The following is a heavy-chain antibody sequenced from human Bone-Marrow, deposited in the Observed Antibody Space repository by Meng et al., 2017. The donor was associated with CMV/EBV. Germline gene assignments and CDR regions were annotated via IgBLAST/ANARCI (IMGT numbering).Heavy chain of an antibody. D-gene: IGHD5-18*01. Sequence: ASVKVSCKASGYTFTSYGISWVRQAPGQGLEWMGWISAYNGNTNYAQKLQGRVTMTTDTSTSTAYMELRSLRSDDTAVYYCARGPGYSYGFHYYYYYGMDVWGQGTTVTVSS. V-gene: IGHV1-18*01. CDR2: ISAYNGNT. CDR1: GYTFTSYG. J-gene: IGHJ6*02. CDR3: ARGPGYSYGFHYYYYYGMDV.